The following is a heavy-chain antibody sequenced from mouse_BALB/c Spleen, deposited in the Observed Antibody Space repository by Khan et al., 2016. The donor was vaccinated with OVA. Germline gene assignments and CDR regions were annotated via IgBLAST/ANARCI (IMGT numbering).Heavy chain of an antibody. D-gene: IGHD1-1*01. Sequence: EVQLQESGPDLVKPSQSLSLTCTVTGYSITSDYAWNWIRQFPGNKLEWMGFISYSGNTKYNPSLKSRFSITRDTSKNQFFLQLNSVTTEDTATYYCARVYGGDFDYWGQGTSLTVSS. V-gene: IGHV3-2*02. J-gene: IGHJ2*02. CDR1: GYSITSDYA. CDR2: ISYSGNT. CDR3: ARVYGGDFDY.